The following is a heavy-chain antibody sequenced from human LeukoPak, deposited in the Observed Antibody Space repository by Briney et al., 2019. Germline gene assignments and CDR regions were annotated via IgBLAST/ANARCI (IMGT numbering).Heavy chain of an antibody. CDR1: GFILSSYE. V-gene: IGHV3-48*03. J-gene: IGHJ1*01. D-gene: IGHD4-17*01. CDR3: ARADYGDQRIDY. CDR2: ISSSGNTI. Sequence: PGGSLRLSCAVSGFILSSYEMNWVRQAPGKGLEWVSYISSSGNTIYYADSVKGRFTISRDNAKNSLFLQMNSLRAEDTAVYYCARADYGDQRIDYWGQGTLVTVSS.